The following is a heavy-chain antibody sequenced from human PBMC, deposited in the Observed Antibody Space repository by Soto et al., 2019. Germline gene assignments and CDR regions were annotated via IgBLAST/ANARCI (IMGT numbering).Heavy chain of an antibody. D-gene: IGHD3-22*01. CDR3: AKGFGRSSGYYYGAFDI. V-gene: IGHV3-9*01. CDR2: ISWNSGSI. CDR1: GFTFDDYA. Sequence: GGSLRLSCAASGFTFDDYAMHWVRQAPGKGLEWVSGISWNSGSIGYADSVKGRFTISRDNAKNSLYLQMNSLRAEDTALYYCAKGFGRSSGYYYGAFDIWGQGTMVTVSS. J-gene: IGHJ3*02.